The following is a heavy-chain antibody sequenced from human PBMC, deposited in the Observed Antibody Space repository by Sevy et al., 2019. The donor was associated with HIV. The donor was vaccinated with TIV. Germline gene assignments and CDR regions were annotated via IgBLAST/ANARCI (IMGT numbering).Heavy chain of an antibody. Sequence: GGSLRLSCAASGFTFSSYGMHWVRQAPGKGLEWVAVIWYDGSNKYYADSVKGRFTISRDNSKNTLYLQMNSLRAEDTAVYYCARDPRGVGATGIDYWGQGTLVTVSS. D-gene: IGHD1-26*01. CDR2: IWYDGSNK. J-gene: IGHJ4*02. CDR1: GFTFSSYG. CDR3: ARDPRGVGATGIDY. V-gene: IGHV3-33*01.